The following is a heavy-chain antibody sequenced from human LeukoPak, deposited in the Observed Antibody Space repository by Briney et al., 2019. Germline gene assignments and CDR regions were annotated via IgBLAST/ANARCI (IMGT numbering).Heavy chain of an antibody. V-gene: IGHV1-18*01. CDR1: GGTFSSYA. CDR2: ISAYNGNT. CDR3: ARVRYGDYDYYFDY. D-gene: IGHD4-17*01. Sequence: VASVKVSCKASGGTFSSYAISWVRQAPGQGLEWMRWISAYNGNTNYAQKPQGRVTMTTDTSTSTAYMELRSLRSDDTAVYYCARVRYGDYDYYFDYWGQGTLVTVSS. J-gene: IGHJ4*02.